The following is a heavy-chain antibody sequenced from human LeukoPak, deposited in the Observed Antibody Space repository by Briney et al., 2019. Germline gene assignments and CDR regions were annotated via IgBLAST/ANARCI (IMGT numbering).Heavy chain of an antibody. D-gene: IGHD2-8*01. CDR1: GFTFSSYA. Sequence: PGGSLRLSCAASGFTFSSYAMHWVRQAPGKGLEWVAVISYDGSNKFYADSVKGRFIISRDNSKNTLYLQMNSLRAEDTAVYYCARERVSHFDYWGQGTLVTVSS. V-gene: IGHV3-30*04. CDR2: ISYDGSNK. CDR3: ARERVSHFDY. J-gene: IGHJ4*02.